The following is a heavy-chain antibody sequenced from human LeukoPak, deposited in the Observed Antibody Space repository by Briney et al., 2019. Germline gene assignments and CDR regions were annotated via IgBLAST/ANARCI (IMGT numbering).Heavy chain of an antibody. CDR1: EFSVGSNY. CDR2: IYSGGST. J-gene: IGHJ1*01. D-gene: IGHD6-19*01. CDR3: ARVDSGSACAS. V-gene: IGHV3-66*01. Sequence: PGGSLRLSCAASEFSVGSNYMTWVRQAPGKGLEWVSLIYSGGSTYYADSVRGRFTISRDNSKNTLYLQMNSLRPEDMAVYYCARVDSGSACASWGQGILVTVSS.